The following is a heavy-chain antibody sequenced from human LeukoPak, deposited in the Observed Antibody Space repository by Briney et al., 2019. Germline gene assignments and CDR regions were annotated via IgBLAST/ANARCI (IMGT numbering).Heavy chain of an antibody. CDR1: GFTFSSYW. CDR3: AKRYCSSTSCYQNYFDS. J-gene: IGHJ4*02. Sequence: GGSLRLSCAASGFTFSSYWMSWVRQAPGKGLEWVANIKQDGSEKYYVDSVKGRFTISRDNAKNSLYLQMNSLRAEDTAVYYCAKRYCSSTSCYQNYFDSWGQGPLVPFSS. D-gene: IGHD2-2*01. V-gene: IGHV3-7*01. CDR2: IKQDGSEK.